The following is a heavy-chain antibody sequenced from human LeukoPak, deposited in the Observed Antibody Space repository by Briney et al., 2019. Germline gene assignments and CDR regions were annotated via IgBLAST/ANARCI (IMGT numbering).Heavy chain of an antibody. Sequence: PVGSLRLSCTASGFAFDEHGMSWVRQVPGKGLEWVSGINWSGGSTGYADPLRGRFTISRDNAKNSLYLQVDSLRAEDTALYYCARAPITSPFYFDYWGQGTLVTVSS. CDR1: GFAFDEHG. D-gene: IGHD2-2*01. CDR2: INWSGGST. CDR3: ARAPITSPFYFDY. J-gene: IGHJ4*02. V-gene: IGHV3-20*04.